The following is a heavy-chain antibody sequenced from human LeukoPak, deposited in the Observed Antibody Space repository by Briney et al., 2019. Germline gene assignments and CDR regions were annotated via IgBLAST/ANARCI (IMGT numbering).Heavy chain of an antibody. J-gene: IGHJ6*03. CDR3: ARGDYYYMDV. CDR2: IYYSGST. V-gene: IGHV4-59*01. CDR1: GDSIRSYY. Sequence: PSETLSLTCTVSGDSIRSYYWSWIRQPPGKGLEWIGYIYYSGSTNYSPSLKSRVTISIDTSKNQFSLKLSSVTAADTAVYYCARGDYYYMDVWGKGTTVTVPS.